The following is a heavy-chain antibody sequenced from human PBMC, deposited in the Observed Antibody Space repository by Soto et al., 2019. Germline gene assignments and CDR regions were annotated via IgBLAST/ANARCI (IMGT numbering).Heavy chain of an antibody. J-gene: IGHJ6*02. CDR1: GGTFSSYA. V-gene: IGHV1-69*13. CDR2: IIPIFGTA. CDR3: ARVIPSSGGYSSTYYYYGMDV. D-gene: IGHD6-19*01. Sequence: SVKVSCKASGGTFSSYAISWVRQAPGQGLEWMGGIIPIFGTANYAQKFQGRVTITADESTSTAYMELSSLRSEDTAVYYCARVIPSSGGYSSTYYYYGMDVWGQGTTVTVSS.